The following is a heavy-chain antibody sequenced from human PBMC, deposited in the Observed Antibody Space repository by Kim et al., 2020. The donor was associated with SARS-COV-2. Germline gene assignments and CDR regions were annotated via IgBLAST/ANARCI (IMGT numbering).Heavy chain of an antibody. D-gene: IGHD4-17*01. J-gene: IGHJ6*02. CDR3: AKTPITVTSSTYYYYGMDV. Sequence: GGSLRLSCAASGFTFSSYGMHWVRQAPGKGLEWVAVISYDGSNKYYADSVKGRFTISRDNSKNTLYLQMNSLRAEDTAVYYCAKTPITVTSSTYYYYGMDVWGQGTTVTVSS. V-gene: IGHV3-30*18. CDR2: ISYDGSNK. CDR1: GFTFSSYG.